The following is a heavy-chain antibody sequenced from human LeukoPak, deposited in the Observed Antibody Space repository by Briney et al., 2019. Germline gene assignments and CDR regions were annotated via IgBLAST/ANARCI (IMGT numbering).Heavy chain of an antibody. V-gene: IGHV3-11*01. D-gene: IGHD5-24*01. CDR2: ISSSGSTI. J-gene: IGHJ4*02. Sequence: KPGGSLRLSCAASGFTFSDYYMSWIRQAPGKGLEWVSYISSSGSTIYYADSVKGRFTISRDNSKTTLFLQMNSLRAEDTALYYCVKHVTIGTFDYWGQGTLVTVSS. CDR1: GFTFSDYY. CDR3: VKHVTIGTFDY.